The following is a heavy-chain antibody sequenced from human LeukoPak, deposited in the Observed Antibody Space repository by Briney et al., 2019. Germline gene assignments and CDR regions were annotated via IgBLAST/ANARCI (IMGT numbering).Heavy chain of an antibody. CDR3: ARGRNDNGGMFFDS. V-gene: IGHV4-59*01. J-gene: IGHJ4*02. Sequence: SETLSLTCTVSGASIRSYYWSWIRQAPGKGLEWVGFISYSGYTSYSPSLKSRVAVSVDTSKSQFSLRLTSMTAADTAIYYCARGRNDNGGMFFDSWAQGTLVTVSS. D-gene: IGHD4-23*01. CDR2: ISYSGYT. CDR1: GASIRSYY.